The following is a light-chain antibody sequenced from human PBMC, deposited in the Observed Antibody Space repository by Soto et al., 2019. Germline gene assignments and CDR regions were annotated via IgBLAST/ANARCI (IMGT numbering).Light chain of an antibody. Sequence: DIRLTQSPSFLSASVGDRVTITCRASHDINRYLAWYQQKPGKAPKLLIYAASTLHNAVPSRFSGAGSGTEFTLTISSLQPEDFATYYCQQLHIYPRTFGQGTKVEL. J-gene: IGKJ1*01. CDR3: QQLHIYPRT. CDR2: AAS. CDR1: HDINRY. V-gene: IGKV1-9*01.